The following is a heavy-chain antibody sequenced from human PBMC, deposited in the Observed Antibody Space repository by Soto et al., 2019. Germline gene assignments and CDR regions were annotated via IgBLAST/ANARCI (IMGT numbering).Heavy chain of an antibody. CDR3: AKDHWPTTVTTVGY. J-gene: IGHJ4*02. CDR2: ISYHGSDK. Sequence: QVQLVESGGGVVQPGRSLRLSCAASGFTFSNYGMHWVRQAPGKGLEWVAVISYHGSDKYYADSVKGRFTISRDNSKNTRYLQMDSLRAEDTAVYYCAKDHWPTTVTTVGYWGQGTLVTVSS. D-gene: IGHD4-17*01. CDR1: GFTFSNYG. V-gene: IGHV3-30*18.